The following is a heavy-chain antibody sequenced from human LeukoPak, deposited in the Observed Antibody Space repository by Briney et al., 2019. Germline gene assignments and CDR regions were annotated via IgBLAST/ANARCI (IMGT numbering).Heavy chain of an antibody. Sequence: PSETLSLTCSVAGDSISSSYWSWIRQPPGKGLEGSGNIDNSAKTNYSPSLQSRVTMSVDTSKSQFSLQLTSVSAAATAVYPCARRFRSRSDSNGYYYGHDAFDVWGQGTLVTVSS. J-gene: IGHJ3*01. V-gene: IGHV4-59*08. CDR1: GDSISSSY. CDR2: IDNSAKT. D-gene: IGHD3-22*01. CDR3: ARRFRSRSDSNGYYYGHDAFDV.